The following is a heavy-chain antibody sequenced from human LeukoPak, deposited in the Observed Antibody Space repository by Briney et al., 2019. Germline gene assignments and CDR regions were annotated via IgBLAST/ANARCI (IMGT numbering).Heavy chain of an antibody. J-gene: IGHJ5*02. CDR3: ARSDYGDYLGSTGFDP. Sequence: SETLSLTCTVSGGSISSYYWSWIRQPPGKRLEWIGYIYYSGSTNYNPSLKSRVTISVDTSKNQFSLKPSSVTAADTAVYYCARSDYGDYLGSTGFDPWGQGTLVTVSS. D-gene: IGHD4-17*01. CDR2: IYYSGST. CDR1: GGSISSYY. V-gene: IGHV4-59*08.